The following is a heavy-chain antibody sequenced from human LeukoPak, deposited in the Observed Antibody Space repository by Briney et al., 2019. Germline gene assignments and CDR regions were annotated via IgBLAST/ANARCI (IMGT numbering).Heavy chain of an antibody. V-gene: IGHV3-23*01. CDR3: AKDTLLFPY. D-gene: IGHD2-15*01. Sequence: GGSLRLSCAASGFTFSTFAMIWVRQPPGKGLEWVSSIFPSGGEIHYADSVRGRFTISRDNSKNTLYLQMNSLRAEDTAVYYCAKDTLLFPYWGQGTQVTVSS. CDR1: GFTFSTFA. CDR2: IFPSGGEI. J-gene: IGHJ4*02.